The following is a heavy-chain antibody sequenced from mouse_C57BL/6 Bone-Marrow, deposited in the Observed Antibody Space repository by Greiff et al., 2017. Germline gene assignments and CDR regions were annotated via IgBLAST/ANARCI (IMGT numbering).Heavy chain of an antibody. V-gene: IGHV10-1*01. CDR3: VRHDPWFAY. CDR1: GFSFNTYA. J-gene: IGHJ3*01. Sequence: EVQLVESGGGLVQPKGSLKLSCAASGFSFNTYAMNWVRQAPGKGLEWVARIRSKSNNYATYYADSVKARFTISRDDSESMLYLQMNNLKTEDTAMYYGVRHDPWFAYWGQGTLVTVSA. CDR2: IRSKSNNYAT.